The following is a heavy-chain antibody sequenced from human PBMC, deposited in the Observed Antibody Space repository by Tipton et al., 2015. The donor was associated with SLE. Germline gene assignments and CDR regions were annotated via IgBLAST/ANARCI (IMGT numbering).Heavy chain of an antibody. D-gene: IGHD2-2*01. CDR3: ARGYQLPLGPYYYYYMDV. J-gene: IGHJ6*03. CDR1: GGSISSSSYY. CDR2: IYYSGST. Sequence: TLSLTCTVSGGSISSSSYYWGWIRQPPGKGLEWVGSIYYSGSTNYNPSLKSRVTISVDTSKNQFSLKLSSVTAADTAVYYCARGYQLPLGPYYYYYMDVWGKGTTVTVSS. V-gene: IGHV4-39*07.